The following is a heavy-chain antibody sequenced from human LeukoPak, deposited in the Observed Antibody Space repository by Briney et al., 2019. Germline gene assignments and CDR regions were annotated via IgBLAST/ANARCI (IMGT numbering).Heavy chain of an antibody. J-gene: IGHJ6*03. CDR1: GYTFISYD. CDR2: IGTYSGNT. CDR3: ARRVNRGVSGTWPPYHYNYMDV. D-gene: IGHD3-10*01. V-gene: IGHV1-18*01. Sequence: GASVKVSCKASGYTFISYDISWVRQAPGQGLEWMGWIGTYSGNTNYAQKLQGRVTMTTDTSTSTAYMELRSLRSDDTAVYYCARRVNRGVSGTWPPYHYNYMDVWGKGTTVSASS.